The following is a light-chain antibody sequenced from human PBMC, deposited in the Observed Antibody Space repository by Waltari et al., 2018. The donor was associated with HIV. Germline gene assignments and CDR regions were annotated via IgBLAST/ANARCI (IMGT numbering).Light chain of an antibody. CDR3: QVWDTSSDHVDYV. CDR1: NIGSRS. V-gene: IGLV3-21*02. J-gene: IGLJ1*01. CDR2: DDS. Sequence: SFVLTQPPSVSVAPGQTATISCGESNIGSRSVHWYPLKPGQAPALVVYDDSDRPSGIPERFSGSNSGNTATLTISRVEAGDEADYFCQVWDTSSDHVDYVFGTGTKVTVL.